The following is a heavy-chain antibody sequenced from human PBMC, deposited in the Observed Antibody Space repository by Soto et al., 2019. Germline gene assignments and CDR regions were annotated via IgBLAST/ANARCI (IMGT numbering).Heavy chain of an antibody. D-gene: IGHD3-16*01. CDR3: ARWGTTGGLDV. CDR2: TSYDGSNN. V-gene: IGHV3-33*05. Sequence: QVQLVESGGGVVQPGTSLRLSCVGSGFTFRSYVIHWVRQAPGKGLEWVALTSYDGSNNFYGDSVKGRFTISRDNSRNKVELQMDRLRLEDTGLYYCARWGTTGGLDVWGQGTLVSVSS. J-gene: IGHJ4*02. CDR1: GFTFRSYV.